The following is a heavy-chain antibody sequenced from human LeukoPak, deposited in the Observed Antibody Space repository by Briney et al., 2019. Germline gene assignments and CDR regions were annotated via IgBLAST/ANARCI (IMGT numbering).Heavy chain of an antibody. Sequence: PGGSLRLSCAASGFTFSSYGMHWVRQAPGKGLEWVAVISYDGSNKYYADSVKGRFTISRDSSKNTLYLQMNSLRAEDTAVYYCAKDLGREPQLSGYWGQGTLVTVSS. CDR1: GFTFSSYG. D-gene: IGHD5-24*01. J-gene: IGHJ4*02. CDR2: ISYDGSNK. V-gene: IGHV3-30*18. CDR3: AKDLGREPQLSGY.